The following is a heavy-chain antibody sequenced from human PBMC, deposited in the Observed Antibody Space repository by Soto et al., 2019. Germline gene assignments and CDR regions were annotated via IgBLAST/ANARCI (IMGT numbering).Heavy chain of an antibody. CDR1: GVSINDFAYY. Sequence: TETLSLTCPVSGVSINDFAYYLGWVRPAPGKWLEWIGTVYHTANTYYKPLLNSRLTISADTAKNQFSLNLRSVTAADTAIYFCARRERYYGSPGWFDPWGQGTLVTVSS. D-gene: IGHD3-10*01. CDR3: ARRERYYGSPGWFDP. J-gene: IGHJ5*02. V-gene: IGHV4-39*01. CDR2: VYHTANT.